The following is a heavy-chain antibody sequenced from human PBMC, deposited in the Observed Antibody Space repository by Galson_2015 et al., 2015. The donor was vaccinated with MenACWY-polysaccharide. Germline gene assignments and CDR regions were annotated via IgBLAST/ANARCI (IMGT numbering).Heavy chain of an antibody. D-gene: IGHD3-10*01. CDR1: GLTFSNYG. Sequence: SLRLSCAGSGLTFSNYGMGWVRQAPGKGLEWVSGLSPTAGNTYYADSVRGRFTISRDNSKNTLYLQMDSLRAEDTALYYCAKGAAPYGSANYYASRGQGTQATFSS. J-gene: IGHJ1*01. CDR2: LSPTAGNT. V-gene: IGHV3-23*01. CDR3: AKGAAPYGSANYYAS.